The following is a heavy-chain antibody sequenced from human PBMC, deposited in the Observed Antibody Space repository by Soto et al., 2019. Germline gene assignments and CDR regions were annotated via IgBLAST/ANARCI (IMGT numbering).Heavy chain of an antibody. Sequence: QVQLVQSGAEVKKPGASVKVSCKASGYTFTSYGISWVRQAPGQVLEWMGWINAYNGNTKYVQKLQGRVTMTTDTYTSTAYMELRSLRSDDTAVYYCARDAAIGMNDYWGQGTLVTVSS. CDR2: INAYNGNT. J-gene: IGHJ4*02. D-gene: IGHD1-20*01. V-gene: IGHV1-18*01. CDR1: GYTFTSYG. CDR3: ARDAAIGMNDY.